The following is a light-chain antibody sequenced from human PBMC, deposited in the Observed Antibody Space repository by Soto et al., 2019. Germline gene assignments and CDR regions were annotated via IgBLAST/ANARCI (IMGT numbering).Light chain of an antibody. CDR1: QSVSSY. J-gene: IGKJ4*01. V-gene: IGKV3-11*01. Sequence: EIVLTQSPATLSLSPGERATLSCRASQSVSSYLAWYQQKPGQAPRLLIYDASNRATGIPARFSGSGSGTDFTLTISSLEPLDFAVYYCQQRFTFGGGTKVEIK. CDR3: QQRFT. CDR2: DAS.